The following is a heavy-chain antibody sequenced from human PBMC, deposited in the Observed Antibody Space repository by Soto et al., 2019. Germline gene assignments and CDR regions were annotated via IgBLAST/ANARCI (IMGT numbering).Heavy chain of an antibody. J-gene: IGHJ5*02. CDR1: GGSVNNGNYY. CDR2: IYYSGST. CDR3: ARDPGVGLSARWFDP. V-gene: IGHV4-61*01. D-gene: IGHD2-8*01. Sequence: QVQLQESGPGLVKPSETLTLTCTVSGGSVNNGNYYWSWIRQPPGKGLEWIGHIYYSGSTNYNPSLKTRVNISIETSKKQSSLKLSSVTAADTAVYFCARDPGVGLSARWFDPWGQGALVTVSS.